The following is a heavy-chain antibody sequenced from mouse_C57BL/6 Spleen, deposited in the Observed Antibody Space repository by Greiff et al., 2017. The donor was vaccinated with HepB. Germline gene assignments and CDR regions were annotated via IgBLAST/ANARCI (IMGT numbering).Heavy chain of an antibody. CDR3: ARDTTVVFDY. J-gene: IGHJ2*01. CDR2: ISSGGSYT. Sequence: EVQLQQSGGDLVKPGGSLKLSCAASGFTFSSYGMSWVRQTPDKRLEWVATISSGGSYTYYPDSVKGRFTISRDNAKNTLYLQMSSLKSEDTAMYYCARDTTVVFDYWGQGTTLTVSS. CDR1: GFTFSSYG. D-gene: IGHD1-1*01. V-gene: IGHV5-6*01.